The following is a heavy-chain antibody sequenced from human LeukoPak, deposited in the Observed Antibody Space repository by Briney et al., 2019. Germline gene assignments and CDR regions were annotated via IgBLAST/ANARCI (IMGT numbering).Heavy chain of an antibody. CDR2: IYPGDSDT. CDR3: ARREQYFDFDY. Sequence: NLGESLKISYKGSGYSFTNYWIGWVRQLPGKGLEWMGIIYPGDSDTRYSPSFQGQVTISVDKSISTAYLQWSSLKASDTAMYYCARREQYFDFDYWGQGTLVTVSS. V-gene: IGHV5-51*01. D-gene: IGHD3-9*01. J-gene: IGHJ4*02. CDR1: GYSFTNYW.